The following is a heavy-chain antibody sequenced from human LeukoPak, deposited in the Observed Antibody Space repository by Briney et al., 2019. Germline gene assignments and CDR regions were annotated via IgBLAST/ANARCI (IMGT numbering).Heavy chain of an antibody. Sequence: GGSLRLSYAASGFTFSSYAVHWVRQAPGKWLEWVAVISYDGSSKYYADSVKGRFTISRDNSKNTLYLQMNSLRSEDTAVYYCARDLCSSTSCYRTVPFDYWGQGTLVTVSS. V-gene: IGHV3-30-3*01. CDR1: GFTFSSYA. CDR3: ARDLCSSTSCYRTVPFDY. CDR2: ISYDGSSK. J-gene: IGHJ4*02. D-gene: IGHD2-2*01.